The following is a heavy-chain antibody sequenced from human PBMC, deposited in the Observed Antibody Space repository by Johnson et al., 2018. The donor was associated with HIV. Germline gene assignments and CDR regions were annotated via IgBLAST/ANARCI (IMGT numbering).Heavy chain of an antibody. CDR2: ISIDGSST. J-gene: IGHJ3*02. CDR1: GFTFSSYW. CDR3: AREGGAVASRGFDI. D-gene: IGHD6-19*01. V-gene: IGHV3-74*02. Sequence: EVQLLESGGGLVQPGGSLRLSCAASGFTFSSYWMHWVRQTPGKGLVWVSRISIDGSSTTYADSVKGRFTISRDNAKNSLYLQMNSLRAEDTAVYYCAREGGAVASRGFDIWGQGTMVTVSS.